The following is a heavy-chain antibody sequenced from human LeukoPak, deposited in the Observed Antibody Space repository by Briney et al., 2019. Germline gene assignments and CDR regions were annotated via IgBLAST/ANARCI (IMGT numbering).Heavy chain of an antibody. Sequence: SETLSLTCTVSGGSISSYYWSWIRQPAGKGLEWIGRIYTSGSTNYNPSLKSRVTMSVDTSKNQFSLKLSSVTAADTAVYYRARDVGSGSYDYYYYYGMDVWGQGTTVTVSS. J-gene: IGHJ6*02. V-gene: IGHV4-4*07. D-gene: IGHD3-10*01. CDR2: IYTSGST. CDR3: ARDVGSGSYDYYYYYGMDV. CDR1: GGSISSYY.